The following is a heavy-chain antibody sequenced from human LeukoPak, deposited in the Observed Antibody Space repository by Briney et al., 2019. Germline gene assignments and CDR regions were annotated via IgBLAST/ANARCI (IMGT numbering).Heavy chain of an antibody. CDR3: AREPYDSSGTFDY. J-gene: IGHJ4*02. D-gene: IGHD3-22*01. Sequence: SETLSLTCTVSGGSISSYYWSWIRQPPGKGLEWIGYIYYSGSTNYNSSLKSRVTISVDTSKNQFSLKLSSVTAADTAVYYCAREPYDSSGTFDYWGRGTLVTVSS. CDR1: GGSISSYY. CDR2: IYYSGST. V-gene: IGHV4-59*01.